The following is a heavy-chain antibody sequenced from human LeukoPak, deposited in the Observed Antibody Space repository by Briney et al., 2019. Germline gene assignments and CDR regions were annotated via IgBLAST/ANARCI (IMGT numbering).Heavy chain of an antibody. V-gene: IGHV3-11*01. Sequence: LSLTCAVYGGSFSGYYMSWIRQAPGKGLEWVSYISSSDSSIYYADSVKGRFTISRDNAKNSLYLQMNSLRAEDTAVYYCARGSQSFYDILTGYYMGYYFDYWGQGTLVSVSS. J-gene: IGHJ4*02. CDR2: ISSSDSSI. D-gene: IGHD3-9*01. CDR1: GGSFSGYY. CDR3: ARGSQSFYDILTGYYMGYYFDY.